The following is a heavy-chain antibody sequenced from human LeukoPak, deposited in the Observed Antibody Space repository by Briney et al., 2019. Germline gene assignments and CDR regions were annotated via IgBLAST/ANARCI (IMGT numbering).Heavy chain of an antibody. Sequence: PGGSLRLSCAASGFTFNSYAMYWVRQAPGKGLEWVSGIFGSGGSAHYADSVKGRFTLFRDNSKNTVYLQMNSLRAEDTAVYYCAKTTTGYSSGRYPGWPVDYWGQGTLVTVSS. CDR1: GFTFNSYA. V-gene: IGHV3-23*01. D-gene: IGHD6-19*01. CDR3: AKTTTGYSSGRYPGWPVDY. J-gene: IGHJ4*02. CDR2: IFGSGGSA.